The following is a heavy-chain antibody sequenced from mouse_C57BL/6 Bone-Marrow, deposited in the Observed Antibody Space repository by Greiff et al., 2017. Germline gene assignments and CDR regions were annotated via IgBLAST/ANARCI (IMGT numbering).Heavy chain of an antibody. CDR3: TTSGFAY. CDR1: GFNIKDDY. CDR2: IDPENGDT. Sequence: VQLQQSGAELVRPGASVKLSCTASGFNIKDDYMHWVKQRPEQGLEWIGWIDPENGDTEYASKFQGKATITADTSSNAAYLQLSSLTAEDTAVYCCTTSGFAYWGQGTLVTVSA. V-gene: IGHV14-4*01. J-gene: IGHJ3*01.